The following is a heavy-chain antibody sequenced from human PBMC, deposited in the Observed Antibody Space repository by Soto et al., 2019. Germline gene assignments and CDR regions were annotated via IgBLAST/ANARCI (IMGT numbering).Heavy chain of an antibody. CDR1: GFTFSDYY. Sequence: RGSLRLSCAASGFTFSDYYMSWIRQAPGKGLEWVAFISGSGTTIFYADSVKGRFTISRDNAKNSLYLQMNSLRAEDTAVYYCATAATYGPWGQGTLVTVSS. J-gene: IGHJ4*02. D-gene: IGHD2-15*01. CDR2: ISGSGTTI. V-gene: IGHV3-11*01. CDR3: ATAATYGP.